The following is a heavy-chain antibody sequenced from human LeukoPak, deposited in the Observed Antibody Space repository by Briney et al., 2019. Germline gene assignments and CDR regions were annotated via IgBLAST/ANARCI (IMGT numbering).Heavy chain of an antibody. CDR3: SSFSSSWDGGFY. CDR2: IYYSGST. Sequence: KASETLSLTCTVSGGSISSYYWSWIRQPPGKGLEWIGYIYYSGSTNYNPSLKSRVTISVDTSKNQFSLKLSSVTAADTAVYYCSSFSSSWDGGFYWGQGTLVTVSS. V-gene: IGHV4-59*08. D-gene: IGHD6-13*01. J-gene: IGHJ4*02. CDR1: GGSISSYY.